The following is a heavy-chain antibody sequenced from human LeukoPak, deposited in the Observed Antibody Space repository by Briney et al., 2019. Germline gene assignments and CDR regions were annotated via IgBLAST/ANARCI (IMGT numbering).Heavy chain of an antibody. J-gene: IGHJ6*02. CDR3: AKVDDSGDYYYGMDV. CDR2: ISYDGSNK. CDR1: GFSFSSYG. Sequence: GGSLRLSCAASGFSFSSYGMHWVRQAPGKGLEWVAVISYDGSNKYYADSVKGRLTISRDNSRNTLFLQMNSLRAEDTAVYYCAKVDDSGDYYYGMDVWGQGTTVTVSS. D-gene: IGHD4-17*01. V-gene: IGHV3-30*18.